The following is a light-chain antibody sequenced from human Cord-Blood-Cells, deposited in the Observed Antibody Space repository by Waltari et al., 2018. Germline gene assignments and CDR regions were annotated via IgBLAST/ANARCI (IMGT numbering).Light chain of an antibody. CDR3: QSYDSSNRWV. V-gene: IGLV6-57*01. J-gene: IGLJ3*02. Sequence: NFMLTPPHSVSESPGKTVTISCTRRSGSIASTYVQLDPRRPGSSPTTVIYEDNQRPSGVPDRFSGSIDSSSNSASLTISGLKTEDEADYYCQSYDSSNRWVFGGGTKLTVL. CDR1: SGSIASTY. CDR2: EDN.